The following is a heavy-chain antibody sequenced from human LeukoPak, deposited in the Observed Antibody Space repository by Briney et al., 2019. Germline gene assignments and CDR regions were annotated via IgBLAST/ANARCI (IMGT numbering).Heavy chain of an antibody. CDR2: INPNSGGT. J-gene: IGHJ4*02. D-gene: IGHD2-21*02. CDR1: GYTFTGYY. Sequence: GASVKVSCKASGYTFTGYYMHWVRQAPGQGLEWMGWINPNSGGTNYAQKFQGRVTMTRDTSISTAYMELSRLRSDDTAVYYCARDITDLAYCGGDCYSPFDYWGQGTLVTVSS. CDR3: ARDITDLAYCGGDCYSPFDY. V-gene: IGHV1-2*02.